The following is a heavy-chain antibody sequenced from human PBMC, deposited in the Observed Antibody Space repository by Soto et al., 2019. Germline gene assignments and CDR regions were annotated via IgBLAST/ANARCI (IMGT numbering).Heavy chain of an antibody. Sequence: GGSLRLSCAASGFTFSGSAMHWVRQASGKGLEWVGRIRSKANSYATAYAASVKGRFTISRDDSKNTAYLQMNSLKTEDTAVYYCTRRGAVAGYYYVMDVWGQGTTVTVSS. D-gene: IGHD6-19*01. V-gene: IGHV3-73*01. CDR2: IRSKANSYAT. CDR1: GFTFSGSA. J-gene: IGHJ6*02. CDR3: TRRGAVAGYYYVMDV.